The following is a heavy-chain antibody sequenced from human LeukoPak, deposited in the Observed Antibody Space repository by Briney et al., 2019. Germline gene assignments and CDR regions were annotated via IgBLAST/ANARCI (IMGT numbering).Heavy chain of an antibody. CDR3: AKDLVIVVVRPNYYFDY. Sequence: GGSLRLSCAASGFTFSSYAMSWVRQAPGKGLEWVSAISGSGGSTYYADSVKGRFTISRDNSKNTLYLRMNSLRAEDTAVYYCAKDLVIVVVRPNYYFDYWGQGTLVTVSS. J-gene: IGHJ4*02. V-gene: IGHV3-23*01. CDR1: GFTFSSYA. D-gene: IGHD3-22*01. CDR2: ISGSGGST.